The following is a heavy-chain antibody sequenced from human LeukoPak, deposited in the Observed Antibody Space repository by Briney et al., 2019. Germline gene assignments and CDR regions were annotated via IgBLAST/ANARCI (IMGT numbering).Heavy chain of an antibody. CDR3: ARHDMTTSEYYFDY. CDR2: IYIGDSDT. D-gene: IGHD3-16*01. Sequence: GESLKISCKGSGYSFPSYWIAWVRQMPGKGLEWMGIIYIGDSDTRYSPSFQGQVTISADKSISTAYLQWSSLKASDTAMYYCARHDMTTSEYYFDYWGQGTLVTVSS. V-gene: IGHV5-51*01. J-gene: IGHJ4*02. CDR1: GYSFPSYW.